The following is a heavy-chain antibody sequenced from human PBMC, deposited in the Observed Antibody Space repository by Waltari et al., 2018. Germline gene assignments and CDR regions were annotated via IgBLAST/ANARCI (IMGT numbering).Heavy chain of an antibody. V-gene: IGHV3-30*18. D-gene: IGHD3-10*01. Sequence: QVQLVESGGGVVQPGRSLRLSCAASGFDFRSNGMHWVCRAPGKGLELVAMILNKGRNKYYGDTVKARFTISRYNSNNTLNLQMNSLRSEDTAVYYCAKDLRSGGLPYYYYYGMDVWGQGTTVIVSS. CDR2: ILNKGRNK. CDR1: GFDFRSNG. J-gene: IGHJ6*02. CDR3: AKDLRSGGLPYYYYYGMDV.